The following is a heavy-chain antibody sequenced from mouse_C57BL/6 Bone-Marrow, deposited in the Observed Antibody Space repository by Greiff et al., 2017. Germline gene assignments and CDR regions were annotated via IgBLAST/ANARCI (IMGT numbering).Heavy chain of an antibody. D-gene: IGHD2-12*01. CDR2: KSYDGSN. J-gene: IGHJ2*01. Sequence: DVQLQESGPGLVKPSPSLSLTCSVTGYSITSGYYWNWIRQFPGNKLEWMGSKSYDGSNNYNPSLKNRISITRDTSKNQFFLKLNPVTTEDTATYYCSREDDGSDYWGQGTTLTVSS. V-gene: IGHV3-6*02. CDR3: SREDDGSDY. CDR1: GYSITSGYY.